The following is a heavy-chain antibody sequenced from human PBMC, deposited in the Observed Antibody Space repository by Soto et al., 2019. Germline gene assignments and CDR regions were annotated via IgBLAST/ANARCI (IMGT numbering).Heavy chain of an antibody. CDR3: AKSRRDKIPSSGWYPYYCYGMDV. Sequence: EVQLLESGGGLVQPGGSLRLSCAASGFTFSSYAMSWVRQAPGKGLEWVSAISGSGGSTYYADSVKGRFTISRDNSKNTLYLQMNSLRDEDTAVYYCAKSRRDKIPSSGWYPYYCYGMDVWGQGTTVTVSS. D-gene: IGHD6-19*01. CDR1: GFTFSSYA. CDR2: ISGSGGST. V-gene: IGHV3-23*01. J-gene: IGHJ6*02.